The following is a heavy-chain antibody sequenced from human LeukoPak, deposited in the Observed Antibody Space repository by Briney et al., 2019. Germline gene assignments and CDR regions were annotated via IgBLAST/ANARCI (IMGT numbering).Heavy chain of an antibody. D-gene: IGHD3-10*01. CDR1: GGSISSSSYY. CDR2: IYYSGST. J-gene: IGHJ4*02. CDR3: ARDYYGSGMWGY. V-gene: IGHV4-39*07. Sequence: SETLSLTCTVSGGSISSSSYYWGWIRQPPGKGLEWIGSIYYSGSTYYNPSLKSRVTISVDTSKNQFSLKLSSVTAADTAVYYCARDYYGSGMWGYWGQGTLVTVSS.